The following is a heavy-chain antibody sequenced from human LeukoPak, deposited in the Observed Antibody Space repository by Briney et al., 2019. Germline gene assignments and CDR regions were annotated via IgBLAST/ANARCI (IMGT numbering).Heavy chain of an antibody. D-gene: IGHD6-13*01. J-gene: IGHJ4*02. V-gene: IGHV5-51*01. CDR3: VRHGLGSSWFGFDY. CDR1: GYPFTTYW. Sequence: GESLKISCKGSGYPFTTYWIAWVRQIPGKGLEWMGIIYPGDSDPRYSPSFQGQVTISADKSISTAYLQWSSLEASDSAMYYCVRHGLGSSWFGFDYWGQGTLVTVSS. CDR2: IYPGDSDP.